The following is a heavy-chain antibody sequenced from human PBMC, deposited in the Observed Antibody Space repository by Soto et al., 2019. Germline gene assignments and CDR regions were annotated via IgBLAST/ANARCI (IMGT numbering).Heavy chain of an antibody. D-gene: IGHD6-19*01. J-gene: IGHJ3*02. CDR3: ARDRYSSGWLDAFDI. CDR1: GFTVSTNS. Sequence: EVQLVESGGGLVQPGGSLRLSCAASGFTVSTNSMSWVRQAPGKGREWVSVIFTGGSTYYADSVKGRFTISRHSSKNTVYLQMNSLRAEDTAVYYCARDRYSSGWLDAFDIWGQGTMVTVSS. CDR2: IFTGGST. V-gene: IGHV3-53*04.